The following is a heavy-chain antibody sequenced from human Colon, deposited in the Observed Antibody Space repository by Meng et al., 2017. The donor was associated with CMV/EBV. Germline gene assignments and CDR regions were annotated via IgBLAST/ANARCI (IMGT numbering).Heavy chain of an antibody. CDR3: AREMTTVMQGYFDP. J-gene: IGHJ5*02. CDR2: MSPNSGNT. Sequence: SGYTFNSYDINWVRQATGQGREWLGWMSPNSGNTDYAQKFQGRVTMTRNTSISTAYMELSSLRSEDTAVYYCAREMTTVMQGYFDPWGQGTLVTVSS. D-gene: IGHD4-11*01. V-gene: IGHV1-8*01. CDR1: GYTFNSYD.